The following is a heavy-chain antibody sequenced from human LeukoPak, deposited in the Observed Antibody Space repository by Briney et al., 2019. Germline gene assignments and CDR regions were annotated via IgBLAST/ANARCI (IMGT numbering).Heavy chain of an antibody. D-gene: IGHD3-22*01. CDR2: ISGSGGST. J-gene: IGHJ4*02. CDR1: GFTFSSYA. CDR3: AKSFYYDSSGYYYAFGYFDY. V-gene: IGHV3-23*01. Sequence: GGSLRLSCAASGFTFSSYAMSWVSQAPGKGLEWVSAISGSGGSTYYADSVKGRFTISSDNSKNTLYLQMNSLRAEDTAVYYCAKSFYYDSSGYYYAFGYFDYWGQGTLVTVSS.